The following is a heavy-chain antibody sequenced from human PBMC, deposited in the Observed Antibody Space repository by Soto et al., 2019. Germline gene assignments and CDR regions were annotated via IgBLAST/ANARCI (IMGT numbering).Heavy chain of an antibody. CDR3: AASDSSSWQHDY. Sequence: QVQLVQSGAELKKPGSSVRVSCKISGDSFSSYAISWVRQAPGEGIEWVGGGIPILETANYAQHLQGSVTITAVASTTTAYMEVTRLRPEDTAIFYCAASDSSSWQHDYWGQGTLITVSS. D-gene: IGHD6-13*01. CDR1: GDSFSSYA. V-gene: IGHV1-69*01. CDR2: GIPILETA. J-gene: IGHJ4*02.